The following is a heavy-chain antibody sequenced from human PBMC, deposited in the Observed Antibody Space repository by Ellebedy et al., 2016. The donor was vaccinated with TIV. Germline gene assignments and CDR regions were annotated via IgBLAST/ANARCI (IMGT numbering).Heavy chain of an antibody. CDR3: ARRAEEPQGSTFYPYYYYYMDV. V-gene: IGHV5-51*01. J-gene: IGHJ6*03. CDR2: IYPGDSDT. Sequence: GESLKISXKGSGYSFTSYWIGWVRQMPGKGLEWLGIIYPGDSDTRYSPSFQGQVTISADKSISTAYLQWSSLKASDTAMYYCARRAEEPQGSTFYPYYYYYMDVWGKGTTVTVSS. CDR1: GYSFTSYW. D-gene: IGHD2/OR15-2a*01.